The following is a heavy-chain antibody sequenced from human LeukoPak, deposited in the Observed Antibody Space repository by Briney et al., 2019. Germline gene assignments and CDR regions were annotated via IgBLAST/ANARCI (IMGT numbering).Heavy chain of an antibody. D-gene: IGHD3-22*01. CDR1: GYTFTSYG. CDR3: ARDKSYYYDSSGRNWFDP. V-gene: IGHV1-18*01. J-gene: IGHJ5*02. CDR2: ISAYNGNT. Sequence: ASVKVSCKASGYTFTSYGISWVRQAPGQGLEWMGWISAYNGNTNYAQKLQGRVTMTTDTSTSTAYMELRSLRSDDTAVYYCARDKSYYYDSSGRNWFDPWGQGTLVTVSS.